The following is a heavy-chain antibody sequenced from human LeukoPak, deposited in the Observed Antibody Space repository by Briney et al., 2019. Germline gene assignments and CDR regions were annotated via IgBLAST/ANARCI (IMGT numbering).Heavy chain of an antibody. CDR2: IYYTGIT. D-gene: IGHD6-13*01. Sequence: SETLSLTCTVSGDSISSNSYYWAWIRQPPGKGLDWFGSIYYTGITYYNASLKSRVTISVDTSKNQFSLRLSSVTAADTAVYYCARVTGYRIEDYFDYWGQGTLVTVSS. CDR1: GDSISSNSYY. J-gene: IGHJ4*02. V-gene: IGHV4-39*02. CDR3: ARVTGYRIEDYFDY.